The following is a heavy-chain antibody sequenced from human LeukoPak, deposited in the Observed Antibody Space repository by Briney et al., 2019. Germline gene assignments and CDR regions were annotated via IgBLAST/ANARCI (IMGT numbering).Heavy chain of an antibody. J-gene: IGHJ4*02. Sequence: PSETLSLTCAVSGGSISSGSYSWSWIRQPPGKGLEWIGEINHSGSTNYNPSLKSRVTISVDTSKNQFPLKLSSVTAADTAVYYCARGGPVVVVVAATAFDYWGQGTLVTVSS. CDR2: INHSGST. D-gene: IGHD2-15*01. CDR3: ARGGPVVVVVAATAFDY. CDR1: GGSISSGSYS. V-gene: IGHV4-30-2*01.